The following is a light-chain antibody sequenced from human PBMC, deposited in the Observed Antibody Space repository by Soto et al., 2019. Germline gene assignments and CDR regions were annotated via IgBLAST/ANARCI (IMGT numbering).Light chain of an antibody. Sequence: TVVTQEPSFSVSPGGTVTLTCGLKSGSVSSSNYASWYQQTPGQPPRTVIYSTNIRSSGVPDRFSGSILGNKAALTITGAQAEDECDYYCVLYLGSGISVFGGGTKLTVL. CDR2: STN. CDR1: SGSVSSSNY. V-gene: IGLV8-61*01. CDR3: VLYLGSGISV. J-gene: IGLJ3*02.